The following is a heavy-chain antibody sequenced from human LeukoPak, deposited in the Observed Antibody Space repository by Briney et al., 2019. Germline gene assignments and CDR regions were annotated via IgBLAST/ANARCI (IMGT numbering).Heavy chain of an antibody. CDR3: ARFRCADGVCYPEDF. CDR1: GVSMREYY. J-gene: IGHJ4*02. V-gene: IGHV4-4*07. D-gene: IGHD2-8*01. Sequence: SETLSLTCTVSGVSMREYYWSWVRQPAGKGLEWIGRIYGSGGTKYSPSLQSRVTMSVDTSKNQFSLELTSVTAADTAVYYCARFRCADGVCYPEDFWGQGTLVTVSS. CDR2: IYGSGGT.